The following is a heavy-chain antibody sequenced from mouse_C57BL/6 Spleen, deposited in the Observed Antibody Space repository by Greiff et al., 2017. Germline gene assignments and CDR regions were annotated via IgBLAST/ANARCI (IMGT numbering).Heavy chain of an antibody. Sequence: QVQLQQSGAELVRPGASVTLSCKASGYTFTDYEMHWVKQTPVHGLEWIGAIDPETGGTAYNQKFKGKAILTADKSSSTAYMELRILTSDDSAVYYCTRNGNYYYYAMDYWGQGTTVTVSS. J-gene: IGHJ4*01. V-gene: IGHV1-15*01. D-gene: IGHD2-1*01. CDR2: IDPETGGT. CDR3: TRNGNYYYYAMDY. CDR1: GYTFTDYE.